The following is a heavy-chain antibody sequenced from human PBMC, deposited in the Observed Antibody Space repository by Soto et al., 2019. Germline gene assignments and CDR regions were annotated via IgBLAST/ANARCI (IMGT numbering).Heavy chain of an antibody. Sequence: QVQLVQSGAEVKKPGASVKVSCKASGYTFTSYAMHWVRQAPVQRLEWMGRINAGNGNTKDTKKFQGRVNITRDTCGSTAYMELSSLKTEDTAVYYRAMCKVVVIAADDWGQGNLVTVSS. J-gene: IGHJ4*02. V-gene: IGHV1-3*01. D-gene: IGHD2-21*01. CDR1: GYTFTSYA. CDR2: INAGNGNT. CDR3: AMCKVVVIAADD.